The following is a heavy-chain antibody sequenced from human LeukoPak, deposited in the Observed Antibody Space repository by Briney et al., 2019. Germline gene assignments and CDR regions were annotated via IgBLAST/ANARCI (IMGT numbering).Heavy chain of an antibody. CDR2: IWYDGSNK. CDR3: ARGAYYDSTGLSAFDI. Sequence: TGGSLRLSCAASGFTFSNYGMHWVRQAPGKGLEWVAVIWYDGSNKYYADSVKGRFTISRDNSKNTLYLQMNSLRAEDTAVYYCARGAYYDSTGLSAFDIWGQGTMVTVSS. CDR1: GFTFSNYG. J-gene: IGHJ3*02. D-gene: IGHD3-22*01. V-gene: IGHV3-33*08.